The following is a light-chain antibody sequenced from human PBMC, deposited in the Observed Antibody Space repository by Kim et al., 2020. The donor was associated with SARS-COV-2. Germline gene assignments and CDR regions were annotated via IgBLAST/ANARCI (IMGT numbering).Light chain of an antibody. Sequence: DIRMTQSPSSLSASVGDRVTITCRASQGISSYLAWYQQKPGKAPKLLIYAASTLQSGVPSRFSGSGSGTDFTLTISSLQPEDFATYYCQQYNSYPRTFGQGTKVDIK. J-gene: IGKJ1*01. V-gene: IGKV1-16*01. CDR1: QGISSY. CDR2: AAS. CDR3: QQYNSYPRT.